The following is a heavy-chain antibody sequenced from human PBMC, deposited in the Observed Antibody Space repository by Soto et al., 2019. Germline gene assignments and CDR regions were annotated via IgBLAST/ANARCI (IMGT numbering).Heavy chain of an antibody. D-gene: IGHD6-13*01. CDR1: GGTFSSYR. Sequence: GAPVKGSFKASGGTFSSYRINWVRQAPGQGLEWLGGIVPIYRTADYAQKFQGRVTITADESARPSYMELRSLKSQDTAVYYCVRDSGAKLSSSWGQGTLVTVSS. CDR3: VRDSGAKLSSS. CDR2: IVPIYRTA. V-gene: IGHV1-69*13. J-gene: IGHJ4*02.